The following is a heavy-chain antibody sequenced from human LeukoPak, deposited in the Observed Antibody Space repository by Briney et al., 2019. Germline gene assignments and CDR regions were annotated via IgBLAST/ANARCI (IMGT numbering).Heavy chain of an antibody. CDR1: GGSISSSSYY. Sequence: SETLSLTCTVSGGSISSSSYYWGWIRHPPGKGLEWIGSIYYSGSTYYNPSLKSRVTISVDTSKNQFSLKLSSVTAADTAVYYCARQGSDSGSYYQRRASYYFDYWGQGTLVTVSS. CDR2: IYYSGST. CDR3: ARQGSDSGSYYQRRASYYFDY. J-gene: IGHJ4*02. V-gene: IGHV4-39*01. D-gene: IGHD1-26*01.